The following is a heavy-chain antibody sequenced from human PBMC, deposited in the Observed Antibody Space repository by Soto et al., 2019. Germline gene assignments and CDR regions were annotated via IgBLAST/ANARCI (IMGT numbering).Heavy chain of an antibody. V-gene: IGHV3-13*05. CDR3: ARADREFYGLDV. CDR2: ISAAGDP. J-gene: IGHJ6*02. CDR1: GFTFRNYD. D-gene: IGHD3-10*01. Sequence: EVQLVESGGGLVQPGGSLRLSCEASGFTFRNYDMHWVRQGTGKGLEWVSGISAAGDPDYADSVEGRFTIYRENAQKSLFLQMNSLRVGETAVYYCARADREFYGLDVRGQGITVIVSS.